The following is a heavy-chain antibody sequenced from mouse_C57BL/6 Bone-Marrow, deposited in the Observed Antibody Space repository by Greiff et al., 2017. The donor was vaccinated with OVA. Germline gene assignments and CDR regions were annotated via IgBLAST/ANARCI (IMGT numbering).Heavy chain of an antibody. CDR2: ISSGGSYT. CDR1: GFTFSSYG. V-gene: IGHV5-6*02. J-gene: IGHJ3*01. CDR3: ARHRFAY. Sequence: EVMLVESGGDLVKPGGSLKLSCAASGFTFSSYGMSWVRQTPDKRLEWVATISSGGSYTYYPDRVKGRFTISRDNAKNTLYLQMSRRKSEDTAMYCCARHRFAYWGQGTLVTVAA.